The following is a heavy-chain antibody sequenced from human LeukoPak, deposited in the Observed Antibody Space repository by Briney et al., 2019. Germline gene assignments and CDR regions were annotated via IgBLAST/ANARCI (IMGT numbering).Heavy chain of an antibody. Sequence: GSLRLSCAASGFTVSSNYMSWIRQPPGKGLEWIGEINHSGSTNYNPSLKSRVTISVDTSKNQFSLKLSSVTAADTAVYYCARGPTTGEFDYWGQGTLVTVSS. CDR1: GFTVSSNY. J-gene: IGHJ4*02. D-gene: IGHD1-1*01. CDR3: ARGPTTGEFDY. V-gene: IGHV4-34*01. CDR2: INHSGST.